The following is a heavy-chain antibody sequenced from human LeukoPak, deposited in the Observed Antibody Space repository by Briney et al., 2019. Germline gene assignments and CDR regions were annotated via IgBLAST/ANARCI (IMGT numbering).Heavy chain of an antibody. Sequence: ASVKVSCKASGYTFTGYYMHWVRQAPGQGLEWMGWINPNSGGTNYAQKFQGWVTMTRDTSISTAYKELSRLRSDDTAVYYCARSLSMYSSGWYYFDYWGQGTLVTVSS. CDR2: INPNSGGT. V-gene: IGHV1-2*04. J-gene: IGHJ4*02. CDR3: ARSLSMYSSGWYYFDY. D-gene: IGHD6-19*01. CDR1: GYTFTGYY.